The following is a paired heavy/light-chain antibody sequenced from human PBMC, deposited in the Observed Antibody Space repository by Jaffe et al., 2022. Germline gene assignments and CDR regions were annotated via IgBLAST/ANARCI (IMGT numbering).Light chain of an antibody. CDR1: QSLLHSDGKTY. CDR2: EVS. V-gene: IGKV2-29*02. Sequence: DIVMTQTPLSLSVTPGQPASISCKSSQSLLHSDGKTYLYWYLQKPGQSPQLLIYEVSSRFSGVPDRFSGSGSGTDFTLKISRVEAEDVGVYYCMQGIHSPITFGQGTRLEIK. CDR3: MQGIHSPIT. J-gene: IGKJ5*01.
Heavy chain of an antibody. CDR3: ARDYEGIAAAGIAFDI. D-gene: IGHD6-13*01. CDR2: ISSSGSTI. J-gene: IGHJ3*02. CDR1: GFTFSDYY. Sequence: QVQLVESGGGLVKPGGSLRLSCAASGFTFSDYYMSWIRQAPGKGLEWVSYISSSGSTIYYADSVKGRFTISRDNAKNSLYLQMNSLRAEDTAVYYCARDYEGIAAAGIAFDIWGQGTMVTVSS. V-gene: IGHV3-11*01.